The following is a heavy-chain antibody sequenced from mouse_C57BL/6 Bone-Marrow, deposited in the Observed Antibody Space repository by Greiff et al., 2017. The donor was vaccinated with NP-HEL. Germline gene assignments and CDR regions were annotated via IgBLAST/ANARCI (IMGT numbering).Heavy chain of an antibody. D-gene: IGHD1-1*01. J-gene: IGHJ3*01. V-gene: IGHV1-81*01. CDR2: IYPRSGNT. Sequence: VQLQQSGAELARPGASVKLSCKASGYTFTSYGISWVKQRTGQGLEWIGEIYPRSGNTYYNEKFKGKATLTADKSSSTAYMELRSLTSEDSAVYFGARRGSSYWFAYWGQGTLVTVSA. CDR1: GYTFTSYG. CDR3: ARRGSSYWFAY.